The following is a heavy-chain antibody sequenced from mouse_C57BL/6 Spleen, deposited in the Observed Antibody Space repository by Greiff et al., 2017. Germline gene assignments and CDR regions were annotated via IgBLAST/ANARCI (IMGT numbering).Heavy chain of an antibody. CDR2: IWRGGST. CDR1: GFSLTSYG. V-gene: IGHV2-5*01. CDR3: ALYDYDDGYAMDY. J-gene: IGHJ4*01. Sequence: VKVVESGPGLVQPSQSLSITCTVSGFSLTSYGVHWVRQSPGKGLEWLGVIWRGGSTDYNAAFMSRLSITKDNSKSQVFFKMNSLQADDTAIYYCALYDYDDGYAMDYWGQGTSVTVSS. D-gene: IGHD2-4*01.